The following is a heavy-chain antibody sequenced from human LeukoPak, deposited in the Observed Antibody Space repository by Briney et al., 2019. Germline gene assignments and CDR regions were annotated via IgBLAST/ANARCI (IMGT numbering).Heavy chain of an antibody. J-gene: IGHJ4*02. CDR1: AYTFTAYD. V-gene: IGHV1-8*01. D-gene: IGHD3-22*01. Sequence: GASVKVSCKASAYTFTAYDINWVRQAPGQGLEWMGWMNPNSGNTGFAQKFQGRVTMTRDTSTNTAYMELNNLGSEDTAVYYCARLSQTPAYYYTSGYYHLAYWGQGTLVTVSS. CDR2: MNPNSGNT. CDR3: ARLSQTPAYYYTSGYYHLAY.